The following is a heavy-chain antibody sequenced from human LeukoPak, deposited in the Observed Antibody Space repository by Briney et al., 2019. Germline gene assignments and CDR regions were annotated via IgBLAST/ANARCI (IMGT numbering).Heavy chain of an antibody. D-gene: IGHD3-22*01. J-gene: IGHJ6*02. V-gene: IGHV1-18*01. Sequence: GASVKVSCKASGYTFTSYGISWVRQAPGQGREWMGWISAYNGNTNYAQKLQGRVTMTTDTSTSTAYMELRSLRSDDTAVYYCASDSSGYLALHYYYYGMDVWGQGTTVTVSS. CDR2: ISAYNGNT. CDR3: ASDSSGYLALHYYYYGMDV. CDR1: GYTFTSYG.